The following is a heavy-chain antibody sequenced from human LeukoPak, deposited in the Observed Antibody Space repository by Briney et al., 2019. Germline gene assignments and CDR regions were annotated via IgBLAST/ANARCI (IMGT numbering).Heavy chain of an antibody. D-gene: IGHD3-9*01. J-gene: IGHJ6*04. CDR3: ASTDYDILTGYPHYYYGMDV. CDR2: IIPIFGTA. Sequence: SVKVSCMASVGTFSSYAISWVRQAPGQGLEWMGGIIPIFGTANYAQKFQGRVTITADESTSTAYMELSSLRSEDTAVYYCASTDYDILTGYPHYYYGMDVWGKGTTVTVSS. CDR1: VGTFSSYA. V-gene: IGHV1-69*13.